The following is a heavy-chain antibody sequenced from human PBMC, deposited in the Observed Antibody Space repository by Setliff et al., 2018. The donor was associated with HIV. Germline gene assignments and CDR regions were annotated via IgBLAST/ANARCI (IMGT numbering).Heavy chain of an antibody. CDR3: AGGPGTTSIDY. D-gene: IGHD1-26*01. CDR2: IYPTGST. Sequence: PSETLSLTCTVSGGSVSTGDYYWSWLRQPAGRGLEWPGRIYPTGSTNYNSSLESRVTISLDASRNQFSLALISVTAADTAVYYCAGGPGTTSIDYWAQGTLVTVSS. V-gene: IGHV4-61*02. CDR1: GGSVSTGDYY. J-gene: IGHJ4*02.